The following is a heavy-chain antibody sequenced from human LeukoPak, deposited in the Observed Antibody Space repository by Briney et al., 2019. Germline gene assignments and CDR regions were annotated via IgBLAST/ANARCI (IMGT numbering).Heavy chain of an antibody. Sequence: GGSLRLSCAASGFTFSNYGMHWVRQAPGKGLEWVAFIRYDGSNKYYAESVKGRFTFSRDNSKNTLYLQMNSLRPEDTAAYYCARGSDYHLDFWGQGTLVTVSS. V-gene: IGHV3-30*02. CDR1: GFTFSNYG. CDR3: ARGSDYHLDF. J-gene: IGHJ4*02. D-gene: IGHD3-16*01. CDR2: IRYDGSNK.